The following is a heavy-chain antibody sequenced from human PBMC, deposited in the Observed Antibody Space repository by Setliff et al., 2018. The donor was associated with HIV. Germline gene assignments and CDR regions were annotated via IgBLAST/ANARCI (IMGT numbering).Heavy chain of an antibody. CDR3: ARSLVPSGYYYGRHAFDI. D-gene: IGHD3-22*01. J-gene: IGHJ3*02. CDR1: GASTRGHY. Sequence: SETLSLTCSVSGASTRGHYWSWIRQSPGKGLEWIGNIYYSGNTNYNPSFKSRVTISVDTSKNQFSLRVNSVTAADPAVYYCARSLVPSGYYYGRHAFDIWGQGTKVTVSS. CDR2: IYYSGNT. V-gene: IGHV4-59*08.